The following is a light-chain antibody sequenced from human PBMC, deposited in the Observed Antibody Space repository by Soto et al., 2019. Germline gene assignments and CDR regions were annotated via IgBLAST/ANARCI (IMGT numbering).Light chain of an antibody. CDR1: SSDVGGYNY. Sequence: QSALTQPPSASGSPGQSVTISCTGTSSDVGGYNYVSWYQQHPGKAPKLMIYEVNKRPSGVPDRFSGSKSGNTASLTVSGLQAEDGADYYSSSYAGINNLLFGGGTKLTVL. V-gene: IGLV2-8*01. CDR3: SSYAGINNLL. J-gene: IGLJ2*01. CDR2: EVN.